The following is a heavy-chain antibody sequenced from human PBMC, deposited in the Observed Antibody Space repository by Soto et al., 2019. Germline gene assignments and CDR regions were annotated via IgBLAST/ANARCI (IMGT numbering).Heavy chain of an antibody. CDR1: GYVITNGHH. Sequence: SETLSLTCAVSGYVITNGHHWGWIRQPPGKELEWIGTISHSGDTYYNPSLKSRVTISLDTSKNQFSLKLSSVTAADTAVYYCARSLLTSSWYAGSWGQGTQVTVSS. D-gene: IGHD6-13*01. J-gene: IGHJ5*02. CDR2: ISHSGDT. CDR3: ARSLLTSSWYAGS. V-gene: IGHV4-38-2*01.